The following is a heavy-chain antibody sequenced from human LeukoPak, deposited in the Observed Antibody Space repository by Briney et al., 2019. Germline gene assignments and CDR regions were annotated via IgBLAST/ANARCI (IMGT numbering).Heavy chain of an antibody. D-gene: IGHD3-22*01. J-gene: IGHJ4*02. V-gene: IGHV1-3*03. Sequence: ASVKVSCKASGYTFTGYYMHWVRQAPGQRLEWMGWINAGNGNTKYSQEFQGRVTITRDTSASTAYMELSSLRSEDMAVYYCARKSSYYYDSCFDYWGQGTLVTVSS. CDR1: GYTFTGYY. CDR3: ARKSSYYYDSCFDY. CDR2: INAGNGNT.